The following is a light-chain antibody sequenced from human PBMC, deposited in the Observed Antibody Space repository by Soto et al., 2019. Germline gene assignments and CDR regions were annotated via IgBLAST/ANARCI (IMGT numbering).Light chain of an antibody. CDR2: AAS. CDR1: QSISSY. V-gene: IGKV1-39*01. J-gene: IGKJ5*01. Sequence: DIQMTQSPSSLSASVGDRVTITCRTSQSISSYLNWYQQKPGKAPKLLIYAASSLQSGVPSRFSGSGSGTDFTLTISSLQPEDFATYYCQQSYSTPSITCGQGTRL. CDR3: QQSYSTPSIT.